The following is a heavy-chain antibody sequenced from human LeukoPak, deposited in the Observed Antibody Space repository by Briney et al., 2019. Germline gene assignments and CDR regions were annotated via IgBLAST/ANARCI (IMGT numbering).Heavy chain of an antibody. CDR2: ISAYNGNT. J-gene: IGHJ4*02. V-gene: IGHV1-18*01. Sequence: ASVKVSCKASGYTFTSYGISWVRQAPGQGLEWMGWISAYNGNTNYAQKLQGRVTMTTDTSTSTAYMELRSLRSDDTAVYYCARGGRCSSTSCYSADVALPDFDYWGQGTLVTVSS. CDR1: GYTFTSYG. CDR3: ARGGRCSSTSCYSADVALPDFDY. D-gene: IGHD2-2*01.